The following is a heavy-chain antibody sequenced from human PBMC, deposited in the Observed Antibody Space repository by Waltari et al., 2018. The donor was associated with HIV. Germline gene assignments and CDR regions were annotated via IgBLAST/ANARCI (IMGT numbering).Heavy chain of an antibody. CDR3: AREAGSSSVKFDY. D-gene: IGHD6-13*01. CDR2: FYYTGTI. V-gene: IGHV4-59*01. CDR1: GGSFRGYY. Sequence: QVQLQESGPGLVKPSETLSLTCSVSGGSFRGYYCNWLRQNPGKGLEWIWSFYYTGTINANPALMRRFTISGDSSRNQFSLMWSSVTAAGTAIYYCAREAGSSSVKFDYWGQGALVTVSS. J-gene: IGHJ4*02.